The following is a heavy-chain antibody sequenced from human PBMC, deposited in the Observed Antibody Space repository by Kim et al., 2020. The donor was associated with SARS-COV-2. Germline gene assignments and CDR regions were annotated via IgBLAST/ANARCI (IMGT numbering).Heavy chain of an antibody. Sequence: KAYADAVKGRFTISRDNTKNSLYLQMNSLRAEDTALYYCAKAEAYYFDYWGQGILVTVS. J-gene: IGHJ4*02. V-gene: IGHV3-9*01. CDR3: AKAEAYYFDY. CDR2: K.